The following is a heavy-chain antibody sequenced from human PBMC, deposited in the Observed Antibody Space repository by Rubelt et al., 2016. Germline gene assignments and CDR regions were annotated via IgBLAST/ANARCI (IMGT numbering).Heavy chain of an antibody. CDR3: ARHYSGNYPPTD. Sequence: QVQLQQWGAGLLNPSETLSLTCAVYGGSFTGYSWSWIRQPPGKGLEWIGEINDSGSTNYNPSLKSRVTISVDTSKNQFSLKLSSVTAADTAVYFCARHYSGNYPPTDWGQGTLVTVSS. CDR2: INDSGST. V-gene: IGHV4-34*02. J-gene: IGHJ4*02. D-gene: IGHD1-26*01. CDR1: GGSFTGYS.